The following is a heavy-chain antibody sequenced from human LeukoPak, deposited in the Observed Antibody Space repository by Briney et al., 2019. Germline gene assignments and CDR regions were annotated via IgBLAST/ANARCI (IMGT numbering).Heavy chain of an antibody. D-gene: IGHD3-22*01. CDR1: GFTFSSYW. V-gene: IGHV3-7*01. Sequence: GGSLRLSCAASGFTFSSYWMSWVRQAPGKGLEWVANIKQDGSEKYYADSVKGRFTISRDNSKNTLYLQMNSLRAEDTAVYYCVKGSGGQIRGFFDLWGRGTLVTVSS. CDR3: VKGSGGQIRGFFDL. J-gene: IGHJ2*01. CDR2: IKQDGSEK.